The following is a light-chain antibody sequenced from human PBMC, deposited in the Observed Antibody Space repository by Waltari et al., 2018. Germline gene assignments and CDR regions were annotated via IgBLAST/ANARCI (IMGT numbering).Light chain of an antibody. Sequence: QSVLTQPPSVSGAPGQRVTISCTGSGSNIGAGSDVHWYQQLPGTAPKLLIYGNTNRPSGVHDRFSGSKSGTSGSLAITGLQAEDEAYYYCQSYDSSLTGSWVFGGGTKLTVL. CDR1: GSNIGAGSD. CDR2: GNT. V-gene: IGLV1-40*01. J-gene: IGLJ3*02. CDR3: QSYDSSLTGSWV.